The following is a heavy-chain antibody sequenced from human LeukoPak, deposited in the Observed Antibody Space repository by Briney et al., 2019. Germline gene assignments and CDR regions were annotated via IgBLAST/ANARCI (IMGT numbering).Heavy chain of an antibody. CDR2: INPNSGGT. D-gene: IGHD3-3*01. Sequence: ASVKVSCKASGYTFTGYYMHWVRQAPGQGLEWMGWINPNSGGTNYAQKFQGRVTMTRDTSISTAYMELSRLRSDDTAVYYCARVGLEWFGNYFFDYWGQGTLVTVSS. CDR3: ARVGLEWFGNYFFDY. V-gene: IGHV1-2*02. J-gene: IGHJ4*02. CDR1: GYTFTGYY.